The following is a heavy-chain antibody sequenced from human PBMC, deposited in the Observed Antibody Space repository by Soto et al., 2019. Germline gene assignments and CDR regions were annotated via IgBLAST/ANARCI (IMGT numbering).Heavy chain of an antibody. V-gene: IGHV3-7*01. J-gene: IGHJ4*02. CDR3: SRPRATVRRGIDYFDY. CDR2: IKQDGSEK. D-gene: IGHD3-16*01. CDR1: GLTFSSYW. Sequence: PGGSLRLSCAASGLTFSSYWMSCVRQAPGKGLEWVANIKQDGSEKYYVDSVKGRFTISRDNAKNSLYLQMNSLRAEDTVVFYCSRPRATVRRGIDYFDYWGQGTLVTFSS.